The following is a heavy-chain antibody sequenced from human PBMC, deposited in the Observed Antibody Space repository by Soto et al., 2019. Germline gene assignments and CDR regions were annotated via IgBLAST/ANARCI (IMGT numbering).Heavy chain of an antibody. CDR3: ARGVPNCSSSSCYFDF. CDR1: GFTFSSHW. D-gene: IGHD2-2*01. V-gene: IGHV3-74*01. Sequence: GSLSLSCAASGFTFSSHWMNWVRQGPGKGLVWVSRISGDGRTTSHADSVKGRFTISRDNAKNTLYLQMNSLRVEDTAVYYCARGVPNCSSSSCYFDFCGPGRLGTVSS. J-gene: IGHJ4*02. CDR2: ISGDGRTT.